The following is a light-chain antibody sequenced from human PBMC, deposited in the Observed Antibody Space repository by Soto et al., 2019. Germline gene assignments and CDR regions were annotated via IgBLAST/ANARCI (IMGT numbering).Light chain of an antibody. Sequence: QSALTQPASVSGSPGQSVTIFCTGTSSDFGSYKFVSWYQHHPGTVPKVIIYETSKRPSGVSDRFSGSKSGNTASLTISGLQAEDEADYYCFSFTSTNTHVFGSGTKVTVL. V-gene: IGLV2-23*01. CDR3: FSFTSTNTHV. J-gene: IGLJ1*01. CDR1: SSDFGSYKF. CDR2: ETS.